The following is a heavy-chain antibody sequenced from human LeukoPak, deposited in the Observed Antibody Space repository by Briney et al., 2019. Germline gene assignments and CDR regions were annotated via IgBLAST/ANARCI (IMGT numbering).Heavy chain of an antibody. CDR2: INHSGST. CDR1: GGSFSGYY. D-gene: IGHD3-10*01. V-gene: IGHV4-34*01. J-gene: IGHJ4*02. CDR3: ARGNFGELLH. Sequence: SEILSLTCAVYGGSFSGYYWSWIRQPPGKGLEWIGEINHSGSTNYNPSLKSRVTISVDTSKNQFSLKLSSVTAADTAVYYCARGNFGELLHWGQGTLVTVSS.